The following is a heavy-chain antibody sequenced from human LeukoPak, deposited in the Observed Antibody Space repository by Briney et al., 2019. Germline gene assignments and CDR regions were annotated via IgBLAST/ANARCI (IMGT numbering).Heavy chain of an antibody. CDR2: IYTSGST. V-gene: IGHV4-4*07. CDR3: AREARSAGLRGGYDSSGSLIDY. CDR1: GGSISSYY. D-gene: IGHD3-22*01. J-gene: IGHJ4*02. Sequence: SETLSLTCTVSGGSISSYYWSWIRQPAGKGLEWIGRIYTSGSTNYNPSLKSRVTMSVDTSKNQFSLKLSSVTAADTAVYYCAREARSAGLRGGYDSSGSLIDYWGQGTLVTVSS.